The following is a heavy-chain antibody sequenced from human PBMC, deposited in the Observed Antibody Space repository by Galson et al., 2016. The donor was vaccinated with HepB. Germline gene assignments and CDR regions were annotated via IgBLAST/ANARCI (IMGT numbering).Heavy chain of an antibody. V-gene: IGHV3-33*06. Sequence: SLRLSCAVSGFTFSNYGMYWVRQAPGKGLEWVANIWYAGSRTYYADSVKGRFTISRDNSKSTVFLQMNSLRAEDTAVYYCAKGLGFYGSGSLFDYWGQGTLVTVSS. CDR1: GFTFSNYG. D-gene: IGHD3-10*01. J-gene: IGHJ4*02. CDR2: IWYAGSRT. CDR3: AKGLGFYGSGSLFDY.